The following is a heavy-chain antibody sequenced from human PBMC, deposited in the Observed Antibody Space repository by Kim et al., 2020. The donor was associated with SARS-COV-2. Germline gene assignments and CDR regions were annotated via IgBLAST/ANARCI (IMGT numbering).Heavy chain of an antibody. J-gene: IGHJ4*02. CDR3: ERQTYYDILTGYYN. Sequence: SETLSLTCTVSGGSISSSSYYWGWIRQPPGKGLEWIGSIYYSGSTYYNPSLKSRVTISVDTSKNQFSLKLSSVTAADTAVYYCERQTYYDILTGYYNWGQGTLVTVSS. CDR1: GGSISSSSYY. V-gene: IGHV4-39*01. CDR2: IYYSGST. D-gene: IGHD3-9*01.